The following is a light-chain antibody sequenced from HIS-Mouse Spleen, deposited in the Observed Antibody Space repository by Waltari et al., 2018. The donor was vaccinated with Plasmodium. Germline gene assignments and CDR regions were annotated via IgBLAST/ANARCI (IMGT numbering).Light chain of an antibody. J-gene: IGLJ1*01. V-gene: IGLV2-11*01. Sequence: ARTKPRQVSGPLDQSVTFSGPGTDGVVGGNNLVPWYQQTPGKAPKLMIYDVIKRPSGVPDRCSGSKSGNTASLTISGLQAEDEADYYCCSYAGSYTYVFGTGTKVTVL. CDR1: DGVVGGNNL. CDR2: DVI. CDR3: CSYAGSYTYV.